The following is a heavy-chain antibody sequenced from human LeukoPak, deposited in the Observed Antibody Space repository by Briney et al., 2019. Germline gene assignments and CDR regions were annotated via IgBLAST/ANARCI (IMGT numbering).Heavy chain of an antibody. CDR1: GGTFSSYA. D-gene: IGHD6-13*01. CDR3: ARDLSLAGLGIAAAGTTGFDP. Sequence: SVRVSCKASGGTFSSYAISWVRQAPGQGLEWMGRIIPILGIANYAQKFQGRVTITADKSTSTAYMELSSLRSEDTAVYYCARDLSLAGLGIAAAGTTGFDPWGQGTLVTVSS. CDR2: IIPILGIA. J-gene: IGHJ5*02. V-gene: IGHV1-69*04.